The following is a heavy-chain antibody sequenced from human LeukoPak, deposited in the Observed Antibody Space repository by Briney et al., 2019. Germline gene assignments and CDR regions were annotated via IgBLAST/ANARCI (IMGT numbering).Heavy chain of an antibody. CDR3: ARAGDIVVVVAATTPAEYYYYGMDV. D-gene: IGHD2-15*01. Sequence: ASVTVSCKASGYTFTSYYMHWVRQAPGQWLEWMGIINPSGGSTSYAQKFQGRVTMTRDTSTSTVYMELSSLRSEDTAVYYCARAGDIVVVVAATTPAEYYYYGMDVWGQGTTVTVPS. CDR1: GYTFTSYY. J-gene: IGHJ6*02. V-gene: IGHV1-46*01. CDR2: INPSGGST.